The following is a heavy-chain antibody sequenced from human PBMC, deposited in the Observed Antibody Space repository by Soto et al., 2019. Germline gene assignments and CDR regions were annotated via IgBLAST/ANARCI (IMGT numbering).Heavy chain of an antibody. D-gene: IGHD3-22*01. J-gene: IGHJ4*02. V-gene: IGHV1-69*13. CDR2: IIPIFGTA. Sequence: SVKVSCKASGGTFSSYAISWVRQAPGQGLEWMGGIIPIFGTANYAQKFQGRVTITADESTSTAYMELSSLRSEDTAVYYCARASLKYYYDSSGSLVDYWGQGTLVTVSS. CDR1: GGTFSSYA. CDR3: ARASLKYYYDSSGSLVDY.